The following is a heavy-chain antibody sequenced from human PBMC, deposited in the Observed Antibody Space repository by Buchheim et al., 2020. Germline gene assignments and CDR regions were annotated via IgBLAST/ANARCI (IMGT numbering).Heavy chain of an antibody. CDR3: ARLKENAFDI. CDR2: IDAGGSRT. CDR1: GFTFSTYW. V-gene: IGHV3-74*01. J-gene: IGHJ3*02. Sequence: EVQLVESGGGLVQPGGSLRLSCAASGFTFSTYWMYWVRQSPGKGLVWVSRIDAGGSRTTYADSVKGRFTISRDNAKNALYLQMNSLRAEDTAVYYCARLKENAFDIWGRGT.